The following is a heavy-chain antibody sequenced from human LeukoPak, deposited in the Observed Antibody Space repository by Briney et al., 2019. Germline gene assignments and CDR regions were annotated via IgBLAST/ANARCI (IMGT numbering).Heavy chain of an antibody. D-gene: IGHD2-2*01. V-gene: IGHV3-23*01. CDR2: FSAGAGRT. CDR3: AKLGVVPADFDY. CDR1: GFTFSSYA. J-gene: IGHJ4*02. Sequence: GGSLRLSCAASGFTFSSYAMSWVRQAPGKGLEWVSAFSAGAGRTYYADTVKGRFTISRDNSRNTLYLQMNSLRAEDTAVYYCAKLGVVPADFDYWGQGTLVTVSS.